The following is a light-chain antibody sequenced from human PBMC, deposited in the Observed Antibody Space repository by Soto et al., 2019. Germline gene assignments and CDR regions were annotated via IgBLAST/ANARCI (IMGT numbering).Light chain of an antibody. V-gene: IGKV3-20*01. J-gene: IGKJ5*01. Sequence: EIVLTQSPGTLSLSPGERATLSCRASQSVSSSYLAWYQQKPGQAPRLLIYGASSRATGIPDRFSGSGSGTDFPLTISRLEPEDFAVYSCQQYGSSPPITFGKGTRLEIK. CDR2: GAS. CDR3: QQYGSSPPIT. CDR1: QSVSSSY.